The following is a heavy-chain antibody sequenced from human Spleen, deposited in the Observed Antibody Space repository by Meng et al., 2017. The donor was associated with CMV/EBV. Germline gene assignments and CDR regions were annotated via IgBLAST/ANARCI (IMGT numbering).Heavy chain of an antibody. CDR2: IFYSGSA. CDR3: ARWELRNYYYSMDV. J-gene: IGHJ6*02. V-gene: IGHV4-39*07. D-gene: IGHD1-7*01. CDR1: GGSISSNTHY. Sequence: SETLSLTCIVSGGSISSNTHYWEWIRQPPGKGLEWIGSIFYSGSAHYNPSLKSRVTISVDTSKNQFSLKLSSVTAADTAVYYCARWELRNYYYSMDVWGQGTTVTVSS.